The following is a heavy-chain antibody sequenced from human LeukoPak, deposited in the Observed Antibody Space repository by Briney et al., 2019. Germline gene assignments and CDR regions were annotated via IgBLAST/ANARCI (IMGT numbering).Heavy chain of an antibody. CDR3: ARDGIAAVGSFDH. CDR1: GFTFSSNY. V-gene: IGHV3-53*01. J-gene: IGHJ4*02. Sequence: GGSLRLSCAASGFTFSSNYMSWVRQAPGKGLEWVSVIYTGGDTYYADSVRGRFTISRDNSKNTLYLQMNSLRAEDTAVYYCARDGIAAVGSFDHWGQGTLVTVSS. D-gene: IGHD6-13*01. CDR2: IYTGGDT.